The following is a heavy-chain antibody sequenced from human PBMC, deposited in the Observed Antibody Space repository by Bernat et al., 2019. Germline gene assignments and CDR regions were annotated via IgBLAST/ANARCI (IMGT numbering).Heavy chain of an antibody. Sequence: EVQLLESGGGLVQPGGSLRLSCAASGFTFSSYAMSWVRQAPGKGLEWVSAISGSGGSTYYADSVKGRFTISRDNSKNTLYLQMNSLRAEDTAVYHCANLPVGTTGTNFDYWGQGTLVTVSS. V-gene: IGHV3-23*01. D-gene: IGHD1-1*01. J-gene: IGHJ4*02. CDR2: ISGSGGST. CDR3: ANLPVGTTGTNFDY. CDR1: GFTFSSYA.